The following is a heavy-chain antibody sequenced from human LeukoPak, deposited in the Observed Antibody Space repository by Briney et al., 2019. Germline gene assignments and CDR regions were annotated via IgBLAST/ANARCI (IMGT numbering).Heavy chain of an antibody. J-gene: IGHJ4*02. CDR3: ARDLKDCSGGSCYSGTPGGY. V-gene: IGHV3-20*04. D-gene: IGHD2-15*01. Sequence: GGSLRLSCAASGFTFDDYGMSWVRQAPGKGLEWVSGINWKGGSTGYTDSVKGRFTISRDNSRNSLYLQMNSLRTEDTAFYYCARDLKDCSGGSCYSGTPGGYWGQGTVVIVSS. CDR2: INWKGGST. CDR1: GFTFDDYG.